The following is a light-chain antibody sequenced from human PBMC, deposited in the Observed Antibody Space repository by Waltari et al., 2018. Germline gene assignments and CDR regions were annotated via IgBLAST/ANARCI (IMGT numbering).Light chain of an antibody. CDR3: STWDYGLSVWV. J-gene: IGLJ3*02. V-gene: IGLV1-44*01. Sequence: QSALTQEASVSGTEGQTVTLSCTGNNNNIGSYAVGWYQQVSHGAPKTLMFVYSLASGIPDRFSASKAGTISYLTISGLQPEDEADYYCSTWDYGLSVWVFGGGTKLTVL. CDR2: VYS. CDR1: NNNIGSYA.